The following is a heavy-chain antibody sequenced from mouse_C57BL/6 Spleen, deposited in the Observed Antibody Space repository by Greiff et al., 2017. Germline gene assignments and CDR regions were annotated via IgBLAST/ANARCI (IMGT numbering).Heavy chain of an antibody. CDR1: GYTFTSYW. D-gene: IGHD1-1*01. CDR3: ARWGTTVVATPYYAMDY. J-gene: IGHJ4*01. Sequence: VQLQQPGAELVKPGASVKLSCKASGYTFTSYWMHWVKQRPGQGLEWIGMIHPNSGSTNYNEKFKSKATLTEDKSSSTAYMQLSSLTSEDSAVYYCARWGTTVVATPYYAMDYWGQGTSVTVSS. CDR2: IHPNSGST. V-gene: IGHV1-64*01.